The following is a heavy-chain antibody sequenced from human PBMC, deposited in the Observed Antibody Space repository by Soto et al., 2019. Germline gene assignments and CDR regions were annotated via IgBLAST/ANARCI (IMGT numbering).Heavy chain of an antibody. CDR3: ATSLAARHRFGS. CDR2: VYHDGST. D-gene: IGHD6-6*01. V-gene: IGHV4-4*02. J-gene: IGHJ4*02. Sequence: PSETLSLTCAVSGASISSRNWWSWVRQPPGKGLEWIGEVYHDGSTNYNPSLRSRVAISVDTSKNHFSLMLSSLTAADTALYFCATSLAARHRFGSWGQGTLVTVSS. CDR1: GASISSRNW.